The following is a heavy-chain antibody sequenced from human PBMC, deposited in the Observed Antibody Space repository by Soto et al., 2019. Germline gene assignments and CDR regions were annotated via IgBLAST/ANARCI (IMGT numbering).Heavy chain of an antibody. D-gene: IGHD6-13*01. V-gene: IGHV1-18*01. Sequence: GASVKVSCKASGYTFTSYGISWVRQAPGKGLEWMGWISAYNGNTNYAQKLQGRVTMTTDTSTSTAYMELRSLRSDDTAVYYCARDLAAGNCDYWGQETLVTVSS. CDR3: ARDLAAGNCDY. J-gene: IGHJ4*02. CDR2: ISAYNGNT. CDR1: GYTFTSYG.